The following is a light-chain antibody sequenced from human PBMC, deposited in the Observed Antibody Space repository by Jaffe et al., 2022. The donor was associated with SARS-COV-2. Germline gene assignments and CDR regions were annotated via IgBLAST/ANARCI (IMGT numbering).Light chain of an antibody. CDR3: QHYGNSRIT. J-gene: IGKJ5*01. V-gene: IGKV3-20*01. CDR2: GAS. CDR1: QSVSSAY. Sequence: ELVLTQSPGSLSLSPGERATLSCRASQSVSSAYVAWYQQKPGQAPRLLIYGASSRATGIPDRFSGSESGTDFTLAISRLEPEDFAVYYCQHYGNSRITFGRGTRLEMK.